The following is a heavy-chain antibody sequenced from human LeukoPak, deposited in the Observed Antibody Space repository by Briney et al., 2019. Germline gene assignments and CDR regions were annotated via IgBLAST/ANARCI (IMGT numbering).Heavy chain of an antibody. CDR1: GYNFVNSG. Sequence: ASVKVSCKASGYNFVNSGISWVRQAPGQGLEWVGWTNPSSGKTEYDQKFWGRVSLTTDTSTRTAFLELRKLRSDDTALYYCARDLHYYVAMDVWGQGTTVTVSS. CDR2: TNPSSGKT. D-gene: IGHD3-10*02. J-gene: IGHJ6*02. V-gene: IGHV1-18*01. CDR3: ARDLHYYVAMDV.